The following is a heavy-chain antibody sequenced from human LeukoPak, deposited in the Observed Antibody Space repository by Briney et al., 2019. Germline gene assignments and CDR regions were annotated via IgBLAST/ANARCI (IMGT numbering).Heavy chain of an antibody. CDR3: AGHHPRNTVDF. J-gene: IGHJ4*02. Sequence: SETLSLTCTVSGGSISSYYWSWIRQPPGKGLEWIAYIYYSGNTDYNPSVKSRVTMSIDTSRNQFSLKLSSVTAADTAVYYCAGHHPRNTVDFWGQGTLVTVSS. V-gene: IGHV4-59*08. CDR2: IYYSGNT. CDR1: GGSISSYY. D-gene: IGHD2/OR15-2a*01.